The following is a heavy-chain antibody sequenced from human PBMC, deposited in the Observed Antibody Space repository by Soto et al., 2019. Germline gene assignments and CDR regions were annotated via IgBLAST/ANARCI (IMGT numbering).Heavy chain of an antibody. CDR1: GRSFSGYY. V-gene: IGHV4-34*01. CDR2: INHSGST. Sequence: QVQLQQWGAGLLKPSETLSLTCAVYGRSFSGYYWSWIRQPPGKGLEWIGEINHSGSTNYNPSLKSRVTLSVDTSQNQFSRNLSSVTAADTAVYYCARAYGGNSGVFDYWGQGTLVTVSS. J-gene: IGHJ4*02. CDR3: ARAYGGNSGVFDY. D-gene: IGHD4-17*01.